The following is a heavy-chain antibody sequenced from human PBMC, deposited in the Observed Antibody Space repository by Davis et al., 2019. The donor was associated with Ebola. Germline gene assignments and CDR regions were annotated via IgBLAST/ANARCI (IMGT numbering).Heavy chain of an antibody. CDR1: GFTFSGYG. CDR3: AREGKYTSFDY. CDR2: IWYDGSNK. J-gene: IGHJ4*02. V-gene: IGHV3-33*01. Sequence: PGGSLRLSCAASGFTFSGYGMHWVRQAPGKGLEWVAVIWYDGSNKYYADSVKGRFTISRDNSKNTLYLQMNSLRAEDTAVYYCAREGKYTSFDYWGQGTLVTVSS. D-gene: IGHD2-2*02.